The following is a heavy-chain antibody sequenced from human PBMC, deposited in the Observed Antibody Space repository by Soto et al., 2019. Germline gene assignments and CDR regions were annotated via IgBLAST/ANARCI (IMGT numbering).Heavy chain of an antibody. D-gene: IGHD1-1*01. Sequence: QVHLVQSGAEVKKPGASVKVSCKGSGYTFTSYGITWVRQAPGQGLEWMGWSSARNGDTDYAQKLQGRVTVTRDTTTSTAYMELRILSSDATAVYYFARVRYGDYWGQGALVTVSS. CDR1: GYTFTSYG. V-gene: IGHV1-18*01. J-gene: IGHJ4*02. CDR3: ARVRYGDY. CDR2: SSARNGDT.